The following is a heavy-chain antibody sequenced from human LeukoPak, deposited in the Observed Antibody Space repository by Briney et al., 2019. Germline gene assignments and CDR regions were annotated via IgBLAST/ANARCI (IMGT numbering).Heavy chain of an antibody. J-gene: IGHJ4*02. D-gene: IGHD3-22*01. CDR1: GGTFSSYA. V-gene: IGHV1-69*05. CDR2: IIPIFGTA. CDR3: ARDDSSGYPDY. Sequence: ASVKVSCKASGGTFSSYAISWVRQAPGQGLEWMGRIIPIFGTANYAQKFQGRVTITTDESTSTAYMELSGLRSEDTAVYYCARDDSSGYPDYWGQGTLVTVSS.